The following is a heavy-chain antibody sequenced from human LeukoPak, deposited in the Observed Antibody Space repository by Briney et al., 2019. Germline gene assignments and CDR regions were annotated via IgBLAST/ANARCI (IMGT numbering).Heavy chain of an antibody. CDR1: GFTVSSNY. V-gene: IGHV3-66*02. J-gene: IGHJ4*02. D-gene: IGHD5-18*01. CDR3: ARDLAGTAMAESH. Sequence: GGSLRLSCAASGFTVSSNYMSWVRQAPGKGLEWVSVIYSGGSTYYADSVKGRFTISRDNSKNTLYLQMNSLRAEDTAVYYCARDLAGTAMAESHWGQGTLVTVSS. CDR2: IYSGGST.